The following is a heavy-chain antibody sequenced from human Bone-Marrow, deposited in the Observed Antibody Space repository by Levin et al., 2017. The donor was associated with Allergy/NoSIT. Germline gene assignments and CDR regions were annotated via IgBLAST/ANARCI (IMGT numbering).Heavy chain of an antibody. J-gene: IGHJ1*01. CDR3: TTAFGGNYSLHDYVLH. CDR2: FDPEDDKP. CDR1: GSGYTLSQLS. V-gene: IGHV1-24*01. Sequence: ASVKVSCRVSGSGYTLSQLSIHWVRQPPGQGLEWLGGFDPEDDKPIYAQMFQGRFTMTEDTSAETAYMDLSSLRSDDTAVYFCTTAFGGNYSLHDYVLHWGQGTLVTVSS. D-gene: IGHD1-7*01.